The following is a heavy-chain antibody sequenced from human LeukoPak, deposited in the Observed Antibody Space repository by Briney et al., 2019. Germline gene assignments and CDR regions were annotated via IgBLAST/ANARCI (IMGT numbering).Heavy chain of an antibody. Sequence: AGGSLRLFCAASGFTFRSYWMHWVRQAPGKGLVWVSRINSDGSSTTYADSVKGRFTISRDNAKNTLYLQMNSLRAEDTAMYYCVRQYSYDSSGYYPWDYWGQGTLVTVSS. CDR1: GFTFRSYW. CDR2: INSDGSST. J-gene: IGHJ4*02. V-gene: IGHV3-74*01. D-gene: IGHD3-22*01. CDR3: VRQYSYDSSGYYPWDY.